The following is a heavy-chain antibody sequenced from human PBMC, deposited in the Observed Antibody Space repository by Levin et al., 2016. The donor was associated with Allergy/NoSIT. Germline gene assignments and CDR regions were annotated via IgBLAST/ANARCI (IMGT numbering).Heavy chain of an antibody. V-gene: IGHV3-33*01. CDR2: IWYDGTNN. D-gene: IGHD3-10*01. CDR3: ARDPDYYGSDSSVSRPLDV. J-gene: IGHJ6*02. Sequence: WIRQPPGKGLEWVAVIWYDGTNNNYADSVKGRFTISRDNSKSTLSLQMNSLRAEDTAIYYCARDPDYYGSDSSVSRPLDVWGQGTTVTVSS.